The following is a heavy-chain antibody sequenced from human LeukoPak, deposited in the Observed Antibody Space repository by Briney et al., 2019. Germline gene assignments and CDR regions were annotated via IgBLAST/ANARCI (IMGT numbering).Heavy chain of an antibody. Sequence: GGSLRLSCAASGFTFSSYSMNWVRQAPGKGLEWVSSISSSSSYIYYADSVKGRFTISRGNAKNSLYLQMNSLRAEDTAVYYCARDGVARGGSYGLDFDYWGQGTLVTVSS. CDR1: GFTFSSYS. CDR2: ISSSSSYI. CDR3: ARDGVARGGSYGLDFDY. D-gene: IGHD1-26*01. V-gene: IGHV3-21*01. J-gene: IGHJ4*02.